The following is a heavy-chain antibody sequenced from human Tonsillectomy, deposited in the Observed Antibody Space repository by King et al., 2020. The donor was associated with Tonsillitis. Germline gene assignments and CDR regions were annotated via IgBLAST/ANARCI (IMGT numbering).Heavy chain of an antibody. V-gene: IGHV4-39*01. J-gene: IGHJ6*02. CDR1: SGSISSRSHY. D-gene: IGHD2-8*01. CDR2: IYYSGST. CDR3: ARLMVYRHGIDV. Sequence: LQLQESGPGLVKPSETLSLTCTVSSGSISSRSHYWGWIRQPPGKGLEWIGSIYYSGSTYYNPSLKRRVTISVDTSENQFSLKLSSVTAADTAVYYCARLMVYRHGIDVWGQGTTVTVSS.